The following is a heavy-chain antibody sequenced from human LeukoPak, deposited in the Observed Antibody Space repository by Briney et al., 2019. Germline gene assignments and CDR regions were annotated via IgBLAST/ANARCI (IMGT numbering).Heavy chain of an antibody. CDR3: ATERITIFGVVYRHPADY. D-gene: IGHD3-3*01. CDR2: INPSGGST. CDR1: GYTFTSYY. J-gene: IGHJ4*02. V-gene: IGHV1-46*01. Sequence: ASVKVSCKASGYTFTSYYMHWVRQAPGQGLEWMGIINPSGGSTSYAQKFQGRVTMTRDMSTSTVYMELSSLRSEDTAVYYCATERITIFGVVYRHPADYWGQGTLVTVSS.